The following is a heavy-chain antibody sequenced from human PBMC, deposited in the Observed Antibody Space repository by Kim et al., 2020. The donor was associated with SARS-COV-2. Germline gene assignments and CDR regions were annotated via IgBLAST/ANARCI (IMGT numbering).Heavy chain of an antibody. CDR3: ARVLSLNFQYSSSWYESYYGMDV. D-gene: IGHD6-13*01. Sequence: SVKVSCKASGGTFSSYAISWVRQAPGQGLEWMGGIIPIFGTANYAQKFQGRVTITADESTSTAYMELSSLRSEDTAVYYCARVLSLNFQYSSSWYESYYGMDVWGQGTTVTVSS. J-gene: IGHJ6*02. V-gene: IGHV1-69*13. CDR1: GGTFSSYA. CDR2: IIPIFGTA.